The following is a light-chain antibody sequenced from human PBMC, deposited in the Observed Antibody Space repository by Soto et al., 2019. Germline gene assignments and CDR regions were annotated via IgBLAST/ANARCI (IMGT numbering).Light chain of an antibody. CDR1: QSLNSFY. J-gene: IGKJ1*01. Sequence: EIVLTQSPGTLSLSPGERDNLSCRASQSLNSFYVAWYQHKPGQAPRLLIYGASNRATGIPDRFSGSGSGTVFTLTIIRLVPDDFALYYCQQYDKSPRTFGQGTKVDIK. V-gene: IGKV3-20*01. CDR3: QQYDKSPRT. CDR2: GAS.